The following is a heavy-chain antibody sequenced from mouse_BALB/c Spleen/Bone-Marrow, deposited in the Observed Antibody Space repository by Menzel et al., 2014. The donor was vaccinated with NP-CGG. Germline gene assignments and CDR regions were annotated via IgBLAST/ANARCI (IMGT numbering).Heavy chain of an antibody. D-gene: IGHD2-4*01. V-gene: IGHV5-17*02. J-gene: IGHJ4*01. CDR3: ARSPYDYAAMDY. CDR2: ISSGSSTI. Sequence: EVKLMESGGGLVQPGGSRKLSCAASGFTFSSFGMHWVRQAPEKGLEWVAYISSGSSTIYYADTVKGRFTISRDNPKNTLFLQMTSQRSEDTAMYYCARSPYDYAAMDYWGQGTSVTVSS. CDR1: GFTFSSFG.